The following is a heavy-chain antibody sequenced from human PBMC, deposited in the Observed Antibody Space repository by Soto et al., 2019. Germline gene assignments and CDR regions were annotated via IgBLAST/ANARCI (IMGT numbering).Heavy chain of an antibody. Sequence: GGSLRLSCAASGFTFDDYAMHWVRQAPGKGLEWVSGISWNSGSIGYADSVKGRFTISRDNAKNSLYLQMNSLRAEDTALYYCAKDILVVVIGGYMDVWGKGTTVTVSS. CDR3: AKDILVVVIGGYMDV. D-gene: IGHD2-21*01. CDR1: GFTFDDYA. V-gene: IGHV3-9*01. CDR2: ISWNSGSI. J-gene: IGHJ6*03.